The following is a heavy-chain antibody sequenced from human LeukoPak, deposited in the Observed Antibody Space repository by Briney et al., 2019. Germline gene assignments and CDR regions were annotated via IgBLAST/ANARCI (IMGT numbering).Heavy chain of an antibody. Sequence: SETLSLTCTVSGGSISSGSYYWSWIRQPAGKGLEWIGRIYTSGSTNYNPSLKSRVTISVDTSENQFSLKLSSVTAADTAVYYCARGEVDDFWSGYFGGMDVWGQGTTVTVSS. CDR3: ARGEVDDFWSGYFGGMDV. J-gene: IGHJ6*02. V-gene: IGHV4-61*02. CDR1: GGSISSGSYY. D-gene: IGHD3-3*01. CDR2: IYTSGST.